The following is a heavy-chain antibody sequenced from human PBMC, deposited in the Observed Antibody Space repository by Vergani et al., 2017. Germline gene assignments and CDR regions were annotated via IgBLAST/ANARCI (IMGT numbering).Heavy chain of an antibody. D-gene: IGHD3-22*01. CDR3: ARDLFYYDSSGYYSGFFDY. V-gene: IGHV4-38-2*02. Sequence: QVQLQESGPGLVKPSETLSLTCTVSSYSISSGYYWGWIRQPPGKGLEWIGSIYHSGSTHYNPSLKSRVTISVDTSKNQFSLKLSSVTAADTAVYYCARDLFYYDSSGYYSGFFDYWGQGTLVTVSS. J-gene: IGHJ4*02. CDR1: SYSISSGYY. CDR2: IYHSGST.